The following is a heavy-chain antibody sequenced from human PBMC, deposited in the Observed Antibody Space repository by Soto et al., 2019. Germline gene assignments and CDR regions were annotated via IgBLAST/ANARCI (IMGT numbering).Heavy chain of an antibody. J-gene: IGHJ4*02. CDR2: ISGSGGST. D-gene: IGHD3-3*01. CDR3: AKGRLRFLEWPSKGSPVGNPFDY. V-gene: IGHV3-23*01. Sequence: EVQLLESGGGLVQPGGSLRLSCAASGFTFSSYAMSWVRQAPGKGLEWVSAISGSGGSTYYADSVKGRFTISRDNSKNTLYLQMNSLRAEDTAVYYCAKGRLRFLEWPSKGSPVGNPFDYWGQGTLVTVSS. CDR1: GFTFSSYA.